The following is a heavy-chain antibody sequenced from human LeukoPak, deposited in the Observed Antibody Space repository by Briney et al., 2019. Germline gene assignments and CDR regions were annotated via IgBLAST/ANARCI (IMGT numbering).Heavy chain of an antibody. D-gene: IGHD3-22*01. J-gene: IGHJ5*02. Sequence: GGSLRLSSAASGFTFSNYWMHWVRPAPGKGLVWVSRINSDGINTSYADSVKGRFTISRDNAKNTLNLQMNSLRAEDTAVYYCARDLGQYYDTSDNWFDPWGQGTLVTVSS. CDR3: ARDLGQYYDTSDNWFDP. CDR1: GFTFSNYW. CDR2: INSDGINT. V-gene: IGHV3-74*01.